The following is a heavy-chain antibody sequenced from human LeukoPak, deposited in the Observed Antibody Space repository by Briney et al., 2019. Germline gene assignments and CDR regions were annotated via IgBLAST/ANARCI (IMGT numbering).Heavy chain of an antibody. CDR1: GGSISSYY. CDR2: IYYSGST. J-gene: IGHJ4*02. Sequence: PSETLSLTCTVSGGSISSYYWSWIRQPPGKGLEWIGYIYYSGSTNYNPSLKSRVTISVDTSKNQFSLRLSSVTAADTAVYYCARGGSYFDYWGQGTLVTVSS. CDR3: ARGGSYFDY. V-gene: IGHV4-59*01. D-gene: IGHD3-10*01.